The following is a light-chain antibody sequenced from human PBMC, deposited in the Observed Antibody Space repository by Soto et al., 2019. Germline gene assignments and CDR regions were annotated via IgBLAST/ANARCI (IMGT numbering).Light chain of an antibody. V-gene: IGKV3-20*01. Sequence: EFVLTQSPGTLSLSPGERATLSCRASQTVRNNYLAWYQQKPGQAPRLLIYDASSRATGIQDRFSGGGSGTDFTLTIRRLEPEDFAVYYCQPFSSYPLTVGGGTQL. CDR2: DAS. CDR3: QPFSSYPLT. CDR1: QTVRNNY. J-gene: IGKJ4*01.